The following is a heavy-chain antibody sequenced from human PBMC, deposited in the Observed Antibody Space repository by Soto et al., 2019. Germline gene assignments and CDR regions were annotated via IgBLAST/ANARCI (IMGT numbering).Heavy chain of an antibody. CDR3: ARDPGYYGSGSYSQDAFDI. D-gene: IGHD3-10*01. V-gene: IGHV1-69*13. J-gene: IGHJ3*02. CDR1: GGTFSSYA. CDR2: IIPIFGTA. Sequence: GASVKVSCKASGGTFSSYAISWVRQAPGQGLEWMGGIIPIFGTANYAQKFQGRVTITADESTSTAYMELSSLRSEDTAVYYCARDPGYYGSGSYSQDAFDIWGQGTMVTVSS.